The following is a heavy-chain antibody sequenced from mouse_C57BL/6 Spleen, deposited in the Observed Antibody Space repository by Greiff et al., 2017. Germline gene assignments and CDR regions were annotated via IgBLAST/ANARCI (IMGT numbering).Heavy chain of an antibody. CDR1: GFNIKDYY. Sequence: VQLQQSGAELVKPGASVKLSCTASGFNIKDYYMHWVKQRTEQGLEWIGRIDPEDGETKYAPKCQGKATITADTSSNTAYLQLSSLTSEDTAVYYCARSPYYRGAMDYWGQGTSVTVSS. CDR2: IDPEDGET. D-gene: IGHD2-14*01. V-gene: IGHV14-2*01. CDR3: ARSPYYRGAMDY. J-gene: IGHJ4*01.